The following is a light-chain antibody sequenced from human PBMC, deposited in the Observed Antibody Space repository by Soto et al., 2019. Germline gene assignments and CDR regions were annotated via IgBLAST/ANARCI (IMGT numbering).Light chain of an antibody. V-gene: IGKV1-9*01. CDR1: QGINNY. Sequence: IQLTQSPSSLSASVGDRVTITCRASQGINNYLAWYQQKPGKPPKLLIYAASTLQSGVPSRFSGSGSGTDFTLTISSLQPEDFATYYCQQLDSFPRTFGPGTKVDIK. J-gene: IGKJ3*01. CDR3: QQLDSFPRT. CDR2: AAS.